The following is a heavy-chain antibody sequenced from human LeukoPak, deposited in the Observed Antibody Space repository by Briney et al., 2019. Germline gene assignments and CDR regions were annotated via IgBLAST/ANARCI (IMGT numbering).Heavy chain of an antibody. Sequence: SETLSLTCTVSGGSISSYYWSWIRQPPGKGLEWIGYIYYSGSTNYNPSLKSRVTISVDTSKNQFSLKLSSVTAADTAVYYCAGGSSSSWTVYWFDPWGQGTLVTVSS. V-gene: IGHV4-59*01. CDR1: GGSISSYY. CDR3: AGGSSSSWTVYWFDP. CDR2: IYYSGST. J-gene: IGHJ5*02. D-gene: IGHD6-13*01.